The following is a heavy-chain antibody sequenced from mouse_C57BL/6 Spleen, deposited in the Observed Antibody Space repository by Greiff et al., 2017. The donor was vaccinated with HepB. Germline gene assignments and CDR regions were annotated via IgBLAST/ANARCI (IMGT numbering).Heavy chain of an antibody. CDR3: ARSQLRPPMDY. CDR1: GYTFTDYY. D-gene: IGHD3-2*02. V-gene: IGHV1-76*01. J-gene: IGHJ4*01. CDR2: IYPGSGNT. Sequence: VQLQQSGAELVRPGASVKLSCKASGYTFTDYYINWVKQRPGQGLEWIARIYPGSGNTYYNEKFKGKATLTAEKSSSTAYMQLSSLTSEDSAVYCCARSQLRPPMDYWGQGTSVTVSS.